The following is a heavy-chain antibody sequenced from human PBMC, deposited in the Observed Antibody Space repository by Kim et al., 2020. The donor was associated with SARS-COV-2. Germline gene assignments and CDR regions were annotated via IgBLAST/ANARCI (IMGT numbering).Heavy chain of an antibody. J-gene: IGHJ4*02. D-gene: IGHD5-18*01. CDR3: ARGSPVDTAMGAFEY. Sequence: ADSVKGRITNSRDNSKNTLYLQMNRLRAEDTAEYDCARGSPVDTAMGAFEYWGQGTLVTVSS. V-gene: IGHV3-30*03.